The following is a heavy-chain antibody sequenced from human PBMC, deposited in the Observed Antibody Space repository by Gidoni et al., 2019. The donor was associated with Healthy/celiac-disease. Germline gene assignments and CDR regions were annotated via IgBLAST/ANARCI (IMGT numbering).Heavy chain of an antibody. J-gene: IGHJ4*02. CDR2: IYYSGST. Sequence: QVQLQESGPGLVKPSETLSLTCTVSGGSISSYYWSWIRQPPGKGLEWIGYIYYSGSTNYNPSLKSRVTISVDTSKNQFSLKLSSVTAADTAVYYCARDTTVTTGGLFDYWGQGTLVTVSS. D-gene: IGHD4-17*01. CDR3: ARDTTVTTGGLFDY. V-gene: IGHV4-59*01. CDR1: GGSISSYY.